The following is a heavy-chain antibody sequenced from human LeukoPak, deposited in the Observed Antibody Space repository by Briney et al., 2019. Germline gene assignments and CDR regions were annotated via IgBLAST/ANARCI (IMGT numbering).Heavy chain of an antibody. Sequence: PGGSLRLSCAASGFTFSSYSMNWVRQAPGKGLEWVSSISSSSSYIYYADSVKGRFTISRDNAKNSLYLQMNSLRAEDTAVYYCARDPLDTAMVTGVDYWGQGTLVTVSS. V-gene: IGHV3-21*01. CDR1: GFTFSSYS. J-gene: IGHJ4*02. CDR2: ISSSSSYI. D-gene: IGHD5-18*01. CDR3: ARDPLDTAMVTGVDY.